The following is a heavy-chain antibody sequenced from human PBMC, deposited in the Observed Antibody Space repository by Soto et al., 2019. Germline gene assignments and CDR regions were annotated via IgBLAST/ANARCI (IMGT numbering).Heavy chain of an antibody. CDR3: ASRSYAMAI. Sequence: QVQLQESGPGLVKPSGTLSLTCAVSGGSISSSNWWSWVRQPHGKGLEWIGEIFHHGNAYSTPSLTGRVTMSVDKSKNQVPLNLNSVTAADTAVYYCASRSYAMAIWGQGTTVTVSS. CDR2: IFHHGNA. CDR1: GGSISSSNW. D-gene: IGHD3-16*02. V-gene: IGHV4-4*02. J-gene: IGHJ6*02.